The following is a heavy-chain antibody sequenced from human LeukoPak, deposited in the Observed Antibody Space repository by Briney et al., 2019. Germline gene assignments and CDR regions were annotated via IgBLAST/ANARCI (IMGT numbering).Heavy chain of an antibody. D-gene: IGHD3-22*01. Sequence: SETLSLTXTVSGGSISSYYWSWIRQPPGKGLEWIGYIYYSGSTNYNPSLKSRVTISVDTSKNQFSLKLSSVTAADTAVYYCARATYYYDSSGYYPGDYFDYWGQGTLVTVSS. J-gene: IGHJ4*02. CDR1: GGSISSYY. V-gene: IGHV4-59*01. CDR3: ARATYYYDSSGYYPGDYFDY. CDR2: IYYSGST.